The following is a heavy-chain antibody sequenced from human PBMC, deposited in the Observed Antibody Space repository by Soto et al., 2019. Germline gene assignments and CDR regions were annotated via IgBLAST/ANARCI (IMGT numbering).Heavy chain of an antibody. CDR2: IIYTGNA. D-gene: IGHD3-10*01. CDR3: ARAADGSGNYYAPHYYCAMDV. V-gene: IGHV4-59*01. J-gene: IGHJ6*02. CDR1: GASLSNYF. Sequence: QVQLQESGPGLVKPSETLSTTCKVAGASLSNYFWGWVRQPPGKGLEWQGYIIYTGNANYNPSLKSRITLSTDTSKNQVSLALSSVTAADTAVYYCARAADGSGNYYAPHYYCAMDVWGEGTTVIVPS.